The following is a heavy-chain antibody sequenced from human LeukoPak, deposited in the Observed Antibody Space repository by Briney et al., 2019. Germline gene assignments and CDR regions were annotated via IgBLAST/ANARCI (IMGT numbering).Heavy chain of an antibody. V-gene: IGHV1-2*04. D-gene: IGHD2-15*01. Sequence: ASVKVSCKASGYIFTGYYMHWVRQAPGQGLEWMGWIKPNSGGTNYAQKLQGWVTMTRDTSISTAYMELSRLRSDDTAVYYCARARTGYCSGGSCYALIYWGQGTLFTVSS. CDR1: GYIFTGYY. J-gene: IGHJ4*02. CDR2: IKPNSGGT. CDR3: ARARTGYCSGGSCYALIY.